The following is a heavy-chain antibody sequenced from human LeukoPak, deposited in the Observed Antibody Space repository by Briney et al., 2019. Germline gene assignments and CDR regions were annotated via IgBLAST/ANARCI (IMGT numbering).Heavy chain of an antibody. CDR3: ARVRYSSSWSRYDY. Sequence: SETLSLTCAVYGGSFSGYYWSWIRQPPGKGLEWIGEINHSGSTNYNPSLKSRVTISVDTSKNQFSLKLSSVTAADTAVYYCARVRYSSSWSRYDYWGQGTLVTVSS. V-gene: IGHV4-34*01. J-gene: IGHJ4*02. CDR2: INHSGST. D-gene: IGHD6-13*01. CDR1: GGSFSGYY.